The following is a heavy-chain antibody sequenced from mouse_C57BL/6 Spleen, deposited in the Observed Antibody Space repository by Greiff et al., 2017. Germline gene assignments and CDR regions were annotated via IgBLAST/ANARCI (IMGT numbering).Heavy chain of an antibody. D-gene: IGHD2-5*01. CDR3: ARRGSNPYFDY. CDR1: GYSFTDYN. V-gene: IGHV1-39*01. J-gene: IGHJ2*01. CDR2: INPNYGTT. Sequence: VQLKESGPELVKPGASVKISCKASGYSFTDYNMNWVKQSTGKSLEWIGVINPNYGTTSYNQKFKGKATLTVDQSSSTAYMQLNSLTSEDSSVYYCARRGSNPYFDYWGQGTTLTVSS.